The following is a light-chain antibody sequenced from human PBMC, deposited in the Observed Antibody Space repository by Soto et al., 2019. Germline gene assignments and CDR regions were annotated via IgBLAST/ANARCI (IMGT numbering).Light chain of an antibody. J-gene: IGKJ1*01. CDR1: QSVSSN. CDR2: GAS. CDR3: QQYDDSMT. V-gene: IGKV3D-15*01. Sequence: EIVMTQSPATLSVSPWERATLSCRASQSVSSNLAWYQQKPGQAPRLLIYGASTRATGIPDRFSGSGSGTDFTLTISRLEPEDFAVYHCQQYDDSMTFGQGTKV.